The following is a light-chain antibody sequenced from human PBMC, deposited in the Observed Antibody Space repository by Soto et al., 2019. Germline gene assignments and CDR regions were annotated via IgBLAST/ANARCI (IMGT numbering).Light chain of an antibody. CDR3: QQYGSSPLT. J-gene: IGKJ4*01. CDR1: QSVSNSY. V-gene: IGKV3D-20*01. Sequence: ETVLTQSPATLSLSPGERATLSCGASQSVSNSYLAWYRQKPGLAPRLLIYDASSRATGIPDRFSGSGSGTDFTLTISRLEPEDFAVYYCQQYGSSPLTFGGGTKVDIK. CDR2: DAS.